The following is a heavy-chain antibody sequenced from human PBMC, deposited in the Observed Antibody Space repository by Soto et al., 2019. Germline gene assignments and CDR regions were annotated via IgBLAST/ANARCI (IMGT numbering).Heavy chain of an antibody. V-gene: IGHV2-70*11. CDR1: GFSLSTSGMC. D-gene: IGHD2-8*02. CDR3: ARMEYAGGSVRTGYPLYGMGV. Sequence: VSGPTLVNPTQTLTLTCTFSGFSLSTSGMCVSWIRQPPGKALEWLARIDWDDEKYYSTSLTTRLTISKDTTKNLVVLIMTNMDPDDTATYFCARMEYAGGSVRTGYPLYGMGVWGLRTTVTVSS. CDR2: IDWDDEK. J-gene: IGHJ6*02.